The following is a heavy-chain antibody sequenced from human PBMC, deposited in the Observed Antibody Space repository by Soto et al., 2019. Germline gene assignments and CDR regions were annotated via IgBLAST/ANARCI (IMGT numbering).Heavy chain of an antibody. CDR2: ISYDGSNK. CDR3: ARDIGGRRSGY. Sequence: LRLSCAASGFTFSSYAMHWVRQAPGKGLEWVAVISYDGSNKYYADSVKGRFTISRDNSKNTLYLQMNSLRAEDTAVYYCARDIGGRRSGYWGQGTLVTVSS. V-gene: IGHV3-30-3*01. J-gene: IGHJ4*02. D-gene: IGHD2-15*01. CDR1: GFTFSSYA.